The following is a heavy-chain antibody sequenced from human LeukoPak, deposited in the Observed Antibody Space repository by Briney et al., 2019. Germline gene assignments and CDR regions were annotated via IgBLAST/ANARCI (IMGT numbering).Heavy chain of an antibody. V-gene: IGHV1-46*01. CDR3: ARGHGSGSTNWFDP. CDR2: INPSGASA. J-gene: IGHJ5*02. CDR1: GYTFTSYS. D-gene: IGHD3-10*01. Sequence: ASAKVSCKASGYTFTSYSIHWVRQAPGQGLEWMGIINPSGASAMYAQKFQGRVTMTRDMSTATVYLDLSSLRFDDTAVYYCARGHGSGSTNWFDPWGQGTLVTVSS.